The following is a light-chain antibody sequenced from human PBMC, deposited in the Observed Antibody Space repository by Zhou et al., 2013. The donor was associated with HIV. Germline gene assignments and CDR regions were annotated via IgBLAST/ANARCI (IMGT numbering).Light chain of an antibody. CDR1: KSVSSN. CDR2: GAS. V-gene: IGKV3-15*01. J-gene: IGKJ1*01. Sequence: EIVLTQSPATLYVSPGERAILSCRANKSVSSNLAWYQQRPGQAPRLLIYGASTRATGIPARFSGSGSGTEFTLTISSLQSEDFAVYYCQQYGTSPRTFGQGTKVEIK. CDR3: QQYGTSPRT.